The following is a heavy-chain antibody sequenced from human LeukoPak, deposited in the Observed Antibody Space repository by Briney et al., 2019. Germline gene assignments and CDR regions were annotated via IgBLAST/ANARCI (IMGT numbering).Heavy chain of an antibody. V-gene: IGHV3-48*01. D-gene: IGHD3-16*01. Sequence: GGSLRLSCAASGFTFSMYSMNWVRQAPGKGLEWVSYISGTSNTIYYADSVKGRFTISRDNYKNIVYLQMNSLRGEDTAIYYCARLTLELWFDYWGQGTLVTVSS. CDR1: GFTFSMYS. CDR2: ISGTSNTI. J-gene: IGHJ4*02. CDR3: ARLTLELWFDY.